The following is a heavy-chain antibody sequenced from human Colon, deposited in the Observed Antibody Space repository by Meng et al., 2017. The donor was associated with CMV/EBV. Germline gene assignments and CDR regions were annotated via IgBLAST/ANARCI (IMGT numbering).Heavy chain of an antibody. Sequence: QVQLVQSGTEVKKPVASVKVSCKTSRYTFTANHLHWVRQAPGQGLEWMGWIYPQDGGTYFAQKFQDRVTLTRDTSITTAYMELSGLTSDDTAIYYCVRESWYFDFWGEGTLVTVSS. J-gene: IGHJ4*02. CDR2: IYPQDGGT. D-gene: IGHD6-13*01. V-gene: IGHV1-2*02. CDR1: RYTFTANH. CDR3: VRESWYFDF.